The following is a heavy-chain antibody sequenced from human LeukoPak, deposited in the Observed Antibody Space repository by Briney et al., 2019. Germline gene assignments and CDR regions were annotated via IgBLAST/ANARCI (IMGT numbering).Heavy chain of an antibody. V-gene: IGHV4-59*08. CDR1: GGTISSYY. J-gene: IGHJ4*02. D-gene: IGHD6-19*01. Sequence: PSETLSLTCTVSGGTISSYYWNWIRQPPGKGLEWIGYVHYSGSTKYNPSLKSRVTISVDTSKNQFSLKLSSEIAADTAVYYCARWYSSGWAFDYWGQGTLVTVSS. CDR2: VHYSGST. CDR3: ARWYSSGWAFDY.